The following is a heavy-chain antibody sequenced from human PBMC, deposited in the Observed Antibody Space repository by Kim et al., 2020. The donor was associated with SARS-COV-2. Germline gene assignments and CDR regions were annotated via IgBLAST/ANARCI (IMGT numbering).Heavy chain of an antibody. CDR3: AREKYFYGSGIRNGMDV. V-gene: IGHV4-34*01. Sequence: SETLSLTCAVYGGSFNNYYWIWIRQPPGKGPEWIGEINRGGSTKYSPSLRSRVTISVDTSKNQFSLRMTSVTAADTAVYYCAREKYFYGSGIRNGMDVWGQGTTVTVS. D-gene: IGHD3-10*01. J-gene: IGHJ6*02. CDR1: GGSFNNYY. CDR2: INRGGST.